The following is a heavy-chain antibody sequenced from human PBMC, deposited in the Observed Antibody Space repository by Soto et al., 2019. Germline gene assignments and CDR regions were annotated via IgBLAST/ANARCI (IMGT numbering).Heavy chain of an antibody. CDR3: ARPKGYCNVTTCLYGLDV. CDR1: GFTFSTYW. Sequence: PGGSLRLSCTASGFTFSTYWMHWVRQAPGKGLVWVSRINGDGYSTTYADFVKGRFTVSRDNAKNTLYLQMNSLRAEDTAVYYCARPKGYCNVTTCLYGLDVWGQGTTVTVSS. V-gene: IGHV3-74*03. D-gene: IGHD2-15*01. J-gene: IGHJ6*02. CDR2: INGDGYST.